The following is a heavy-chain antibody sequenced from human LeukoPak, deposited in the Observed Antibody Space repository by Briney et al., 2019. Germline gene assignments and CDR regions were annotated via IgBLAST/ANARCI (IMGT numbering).Heavy chain of an antibody. V-gene: IGHV4-34*01. D-gene: IGHD3-3*01. CDR2: INHSGST. Sequence: PSETLSLTCAVYGGSFSGYYWSWIRQPPGKGLEWIGEINHSGSTNYSPSLKSRVTISVDTSKNQFSLKLSSVTAADTAVYYCARGYDFWSGYYPAQPYYFDYWGQGTLVTVSS. CDR3: ARGYDFWSGYYPAQPYYFDY. CDR1: GGSFSGYY. J-gene: IGHJ4*02.